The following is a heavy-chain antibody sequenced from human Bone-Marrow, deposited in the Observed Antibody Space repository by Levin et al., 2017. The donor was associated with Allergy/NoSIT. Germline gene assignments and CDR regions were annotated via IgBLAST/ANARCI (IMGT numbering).Heavy chain of an antibody. CDR2: INPNSGGT. V-gene: IGHV1-2*02. J-gene: IGHJ2*01. Sequence: AASVKVSCKASGYTFTGYYMHWVRQAPGQGLEWMGWINPNSGGTNYAQKFQGRVTMTRDTSITTVYMELTSLRSDDTAVYYCARLGVPATANFWYFDLWGRGTLITVSS. CDR3: ARLGVPATANFWYFDL. D-gene: IGHD2-2*01. CDR1: GYTFTGYY.